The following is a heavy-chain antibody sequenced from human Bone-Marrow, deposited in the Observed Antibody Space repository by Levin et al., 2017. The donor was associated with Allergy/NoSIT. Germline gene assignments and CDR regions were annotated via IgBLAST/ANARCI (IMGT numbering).Heavy chain of an antibody. D-gene: IGHD5-18*01. CDR2: IYYSGST. Sequence: SQTLSLTCTVSGGSISSYYWSWIRQPPGKGLEWIGYIYYSGSTNYNPSLKSRVTISVDTSKNQFSLKLSSVTAADTAVYYCARGTRGYSYGYWFDPWGQGTLVTVSS. CDR3: ARGTRGYSYGYWFDP. V-gene: IGHV4-59*01. CDR1: GGSISSYY. J-gene: IGHJ5*02.